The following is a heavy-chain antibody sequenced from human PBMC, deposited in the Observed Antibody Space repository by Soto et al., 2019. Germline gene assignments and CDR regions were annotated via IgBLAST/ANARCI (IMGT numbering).Heavy chain of an antibody. J-gene: IGHJ4*02. CDR1: GFTFSSYA. D-gene: IGHD3-10*01. CDR3: AKDMVRGVITPILDY. Sequence: EVQLLESGGGLVQPGGSLRLSCAASGFTFSSYAMSWVRQAPGKGLEWVSAISGSGGSTYYADSVKGRFTISKDNYKNSLYLQMNRMRAEDTAVYYCAKDMVRGVITPILDYCGQGTLVTVSS. V-gene: IGHV3-23*01. CDR2: ISGSGGST.